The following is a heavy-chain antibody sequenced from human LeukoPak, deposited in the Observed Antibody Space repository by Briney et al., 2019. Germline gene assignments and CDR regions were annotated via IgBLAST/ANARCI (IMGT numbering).Heavy chain of an antibody. CDR1: GYTLTELS. Sequence: ASVKVSCKVSGYTLTELSMHWVRQAPGKGLEWMGGFDPEDGETIYAQKFQGRVTKTKDTSTDTAYMELRSVRDEDTAVYYCATDLVSSGTSYYYDSSGYAWGQGTLVTVSS. CDR2: FDPEDGET. J-gene: IGHJ4*02. V-gene: IGHV1-24*01. D-gene: IGHD3-22*01. CDR3: ATDLVSSGTSYYYDSSGYA.